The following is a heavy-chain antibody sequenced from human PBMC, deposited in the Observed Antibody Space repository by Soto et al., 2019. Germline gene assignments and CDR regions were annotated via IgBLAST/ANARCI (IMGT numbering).Heavy chain of an antibody. V-gene: IGHV4-30-4*01. Sequence: NPSETLSLTCTVSGGSISSGDYYWIWIRQPPGKGLEWIGYIYYSGSTYYNPSLKSRVTISVDTSKNQFSLKLSSVTAADTAVYYCAREIWFGEGLLFDYWGQGTLVTVSS. CDR2: IYYSGST. CDR1: GGSISSGDYY. CDR3: AREIWFGEGLLFDY. D-gene: IGHD3-10*01. J-gene: IGHJ4*02.